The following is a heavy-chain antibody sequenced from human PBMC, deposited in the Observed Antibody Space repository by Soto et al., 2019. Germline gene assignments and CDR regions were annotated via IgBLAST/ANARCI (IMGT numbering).Heavy chain of an antibody. CDR3: ARAASYYEILTGLGH. D-gene: IGHD3-9*01. V-gene: IGHV3-30-3*01. Sequence: QVQLVESGGGVVQPGRSLRLSCAASGFTFSSYAMHWVRQAPGKGLEWVAVISYDGSNKYYADSVKGRFTISRDNSKNTLYLQMNSLRAEDTAVYYCARAASYYEILTGLGHWGQGTLVTVSS. CDR2: ISYDGSNK. J-gene: IGHJ4*02. CDR1: GFTFSSYA.